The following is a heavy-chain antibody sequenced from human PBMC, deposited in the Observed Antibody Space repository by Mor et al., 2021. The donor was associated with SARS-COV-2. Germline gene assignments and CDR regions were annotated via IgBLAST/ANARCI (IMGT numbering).Heavy chain of an antibody. D-gene: IGHD2-15*01. Sequence: RKSRVTISVDTSKNQFSLKRSSVTAADTAVYYCARAAHYYYGMDVWGQGTTVTVSS. CDR3: ARAAHYYYGMDV. V-gene: IGHV4-39*01. J-gene: IGHJ6*02.